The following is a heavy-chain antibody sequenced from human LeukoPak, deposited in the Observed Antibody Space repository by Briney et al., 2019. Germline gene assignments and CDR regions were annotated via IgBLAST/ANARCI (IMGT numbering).Heavy chain of an antibody. V-gene: IGHV4-39*07. CDR2: IYYSGST. J-gene: IGHJ4*02. CDR1: GGSISSSSYY. Sequence: SETLSLTCTVSGGSISSSSYYWGWIRQPPGKGLEWIGSIYYSGSTYYNPSLKSRVTISVDTSKNQFSLKLSSVTAADTAVYYCARGGFGEYNYWGQGTLVTVSS. CDR3: ARGGFGEYNY. D-gene: IGHD3-10*01.